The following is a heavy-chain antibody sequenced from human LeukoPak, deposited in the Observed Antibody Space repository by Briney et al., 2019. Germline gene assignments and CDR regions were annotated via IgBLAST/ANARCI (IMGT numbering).Heavy chain of an antibody. D-gene: IGHD3-16*01. CDR2: ISTDNGDT. V-gene: IGHV1-18*04. Sequence: ASVKVSCKASGYTFTGYYMHWVRQAPGQGFEWMGWISTDNGDTNYAQKLQGRVTMTTDTSTSTAYMELRSLRSDDTAVYYCAREGLGELTLDYWGRGTLVTVSS. J-gene: IGHJ2*01. CDR3: AREGLGELTLDY. CDR1: GYTFTGYY.